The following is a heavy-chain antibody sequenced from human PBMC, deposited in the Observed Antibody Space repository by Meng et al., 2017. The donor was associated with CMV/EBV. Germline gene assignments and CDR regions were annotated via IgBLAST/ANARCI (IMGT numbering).Heavy chain of an antibody. CDR3: AREGLDSSGSYAFDI. CDR2: IYYGGST. CDR1: GGSIGSYY. J-gene: IGHJ3*02. V-gene: IGHV4-59*01. D-gene: IGHD3-22*01. Sequence: SETLSLTCTVSGGSIGSYYWSWIRQPPGKGLEWIGYIYYGGSTNYNPSLKSRVTISVDTSKNQFSLKLSSVTAADTAVYYCAREGLDSSGSYAFDIWGQGTMVTVSS.